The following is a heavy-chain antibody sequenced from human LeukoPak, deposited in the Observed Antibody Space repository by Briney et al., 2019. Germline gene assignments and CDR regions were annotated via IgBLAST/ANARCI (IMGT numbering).Heavy chain of an antibody. CDR3: ARWYSSGWAFDY. Sequence: PSETLSLTCAVYGGSFSGYYWSWIRQPPGKGLEWIGEINHSGSTNYNPSLKSRVTISVDTSKNQFSLKLSFVTAADTAVYYCARWYSSGWAFDYWGQGTLVTVSS. J-gene: IGHJ4*02. D-gene: IGHD6-19*01. V-gene: IGHV4-34*01. CDR1: GGSFSGYY. CDR2: INHSGST.